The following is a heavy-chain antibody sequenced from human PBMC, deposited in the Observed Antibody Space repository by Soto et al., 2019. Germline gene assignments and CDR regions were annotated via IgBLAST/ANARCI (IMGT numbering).Heavy chain of an antibody. Sequence: PAETLSLTCSVSGESISSYYWSWILHSPGKGLEWIGYIYYTGSTNYNPSLKSRVTMSLGTSRRQFSLKLTSVTAADTAVYYCARGGHGSGWYLGYWGRGVQVTVS. CDR3: ARGGHGSGWYLGY. J-gene: IGHJ4*02. D-gene: IGHD6-19*01. CDR1: GESISSYY. CDR2: IYYTGST. V-gene: IGHV4-59*01.